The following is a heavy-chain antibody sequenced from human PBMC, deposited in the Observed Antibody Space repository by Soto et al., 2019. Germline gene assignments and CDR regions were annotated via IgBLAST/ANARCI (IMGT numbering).Heavy chain of an antibody. CDR2: VYHTGST. V-gene: IGHV4-59*08. J-gene: IGHJ5*02. Sequence: SETLSLTCAVSGGFITNDYWSWIRQPPGKGLEWIGYVYHTGSTNYKPSLKSRVTISVDKSKNQFSLKLTSVTAADTAVYYCARHPIRYYDVLTGQIVYPEFNWVDPWGHGILVT. CDR1: GGFITNDY. D-gene: IGHD3-9*01. CDR3: ARHPIRYYDVLTGQIVYPEFNWVDP.